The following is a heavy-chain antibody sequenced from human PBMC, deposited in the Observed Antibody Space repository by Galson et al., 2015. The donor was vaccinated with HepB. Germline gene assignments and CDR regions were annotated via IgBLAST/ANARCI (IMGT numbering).Heavy chain of an antibody. CDR3: ARVLNSRFSGMDV. CDR1: GYTFTLYY. J-gene: IGHJ6*02. V-gene: IGHV1-46*01. CDR2: INPSGGGT. D-gene: IGHD6-13*01. Sequence: SVKVSCKASGYTFTLYYMHWVRQAPGQGLEWMGLINPSGGGTGYAQNFQGRVTMTRDTSTSTVYMVLSSLRSEDTAVYYCARVLNSRFSGMDVWGQGTTVTVSS.